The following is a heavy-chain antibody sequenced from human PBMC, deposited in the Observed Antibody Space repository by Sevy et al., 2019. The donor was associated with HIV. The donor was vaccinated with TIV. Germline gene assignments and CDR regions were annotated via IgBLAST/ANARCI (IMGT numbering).Heavy chain of an antibody. CDR3: ARPYRTDPFYYSGSGGYYYPSYFDY. Sequence: GGSLRLSCAASGFTFSNYWMSWVRQAPGKGLEWVANIKQDGTEKYYVDSVKGRFTISRDNAKNSLYLQMNSLRAEDTAVYYCARPYRTDPFYYSGSGGYYYPSYFDYWGQGTLVTVSS. CDR2: IKQDGTEK. D-gene: IGHD3-22*01. V-gene: IGHV3-7*01. J-gene: IGHJ4*02. CDR1: GFTFSNYW.